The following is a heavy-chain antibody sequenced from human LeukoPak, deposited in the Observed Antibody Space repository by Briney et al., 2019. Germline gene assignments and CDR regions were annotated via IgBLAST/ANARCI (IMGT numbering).Heavy chain of an antibody. V-gene: IGHV3-30*04. Sequence: GGSLRPSWPAAGFTFTSYALDWVRQAPGKGLEWVAVISKDGNSQNYADSVKGRFTISRDNSKNTLYLQMNTLRPEDTAVYYCAGESFDMWGQGTTVTVSS. CDR1: GFTFTSYA. CDR2: ISKDGNSQ. CDR3: AGESFDM. J-gene: IGHJ3*02.